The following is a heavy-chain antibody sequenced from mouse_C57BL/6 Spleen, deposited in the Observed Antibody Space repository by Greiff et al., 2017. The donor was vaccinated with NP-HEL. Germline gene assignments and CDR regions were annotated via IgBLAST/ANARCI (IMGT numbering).Heavy chain of an antibody. Sequence: QVQLKQSGAELVKPGASVKISCKASGYAFSSYWMNWVKQRPGKGLEWIGQIYPGDGDTNYNGKFKGKATLTADKSSSTAYMQLSSLTSEDSAVYFCARSEAYYSNYPFDYWGQGTTLTVSS. CDR2: IYPGDGDT. CDR1: GYAFSSYW. D-gene: IGHD2-5*01. V-gene: IGHV1-80*01. CDR3: ARSEAYYSNYPFDY. J-gene: IGHJ2*01.